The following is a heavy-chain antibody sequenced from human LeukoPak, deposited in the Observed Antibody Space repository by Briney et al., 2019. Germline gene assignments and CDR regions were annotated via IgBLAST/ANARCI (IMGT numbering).Heavy chain of an antibody. Sequence: GRSLRLPCAASGFSFTSYPFHWVRQAPGKGLEWVAVISYDVNDKHYADSVRGRFSISRDDSENTLYLHINSLRDEDTAIYYCARANCGGACYFSGYGMDVWGPGTTVPVSS. J-gene: IGHJ6*02. D-gene: IGHD2-21*02. CDR3: ARANCGGACYFSGYGMDV. V-gene: IGHV3-30*04. CDR2: ISYDVNDK. CDR1: GFSFTSYP.